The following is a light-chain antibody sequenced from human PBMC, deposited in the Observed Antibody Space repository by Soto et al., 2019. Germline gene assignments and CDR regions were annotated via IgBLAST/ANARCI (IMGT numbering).Light chain of an antibody. J-gene: IGLJ1*01. V-gene: IGLV1-40*01. CDR3: SSYTTSSSYV. CDR1: SSNIGAGYD. Sequence: QSVLTQPPSVSGAPGQRVTLSCTGSSSNIGAGYDVHWYQQLPGTAPKLLIYGSINRPSGVPDRFSGSKSGTSASLAITGLRTEDEADYYCSSYTTSSSYVFGAGTKVTVL. CDR2: GSI.